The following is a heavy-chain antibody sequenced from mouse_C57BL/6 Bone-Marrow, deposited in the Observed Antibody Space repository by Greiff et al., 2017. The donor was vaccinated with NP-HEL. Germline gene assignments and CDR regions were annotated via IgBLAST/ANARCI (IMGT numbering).Heavy chain of an antibody. J-gene: IGHJ4*01. Sequence: EVQVVESGEGLVKPGGSLKLSCAASGFTFSSYAMSWVRQTPEKRLEWVAYISSGGDYIYYADTVKGRFTISRDNARNTLYLQMSSLKSEDTAMYYCTRRWLPFYAMDYWGQGTSVTVSS. V-gene: IGHV5S21*01. CDR1: GFTFSSYA. CDR2: ISSGGDYI. D-gene: IGHD2-2*01. CDR3: TRRWLPFYAMDY.